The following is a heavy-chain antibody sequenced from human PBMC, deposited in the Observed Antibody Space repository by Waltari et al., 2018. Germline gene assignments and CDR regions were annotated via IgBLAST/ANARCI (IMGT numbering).Heavy chain of an antibody. V-gene: IGHV4-38-2*02. CDR2: IYHSGTT. Sequence: QVQLQESGPGLVKPSETLSLTCTVSGYSISSGYYWGWIRQPPGKGLEWIGNIYHSGTTYYNPSLKSRVTISGDTSKNQLSLKLNSVTAADTAVYYCARDRYSGSPKLYYFDYWGQGALVTVSS. J-gene: IGHJ4*02. CDR3: ARDRYSGSPKLYYFDY. CDR1: GYSISSGYY. D-gene: IGHD6-13*01.